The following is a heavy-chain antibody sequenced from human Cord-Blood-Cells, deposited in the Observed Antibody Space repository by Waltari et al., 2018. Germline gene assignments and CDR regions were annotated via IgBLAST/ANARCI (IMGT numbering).Heavy chain of an antibody. D-gene: IGHD3-10*01. CDR3: TTHRKITMVRGVIIDLDY. J-gene: IGHJ4*02. V-gene: IGHV3-15*01. Sequence: EVQLVESGGGLVKPGGSLRLSCAASGFTFSNARMSWVRQAPVKGLEWVGRIKSKTDGGTTDYAAPVKGRFTISRDDSKNTLYLQMNSLKTEDTAVYYCTTHRKITMVRGVIIDLDYWGQGTLVTVSS. CDR1: GFTFSNAR. CDR2: IKSKTDGGTT.